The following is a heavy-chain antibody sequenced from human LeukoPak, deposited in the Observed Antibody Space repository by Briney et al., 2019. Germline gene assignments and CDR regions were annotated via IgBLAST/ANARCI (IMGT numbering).Heavy chain of an antibody. Sequence: SETLSLTCTVSGGSISSGDYYCSWIRQPPGKGLEWIGYIYYSGSTYYNPSLKSRVTISVDTSKNQFSLKLSSVTAADTAVYYCARLWSGYYYFDYWGQGTLVTVSS. V-gene: IGHV4-30-4*08. CDR1: GGSISSGDYY. CDR2: IYYSGST. J-gene: IGHJ4*02. CDR3: ARLWSGYYYFDY. D-gene: IGHD3-3*01.